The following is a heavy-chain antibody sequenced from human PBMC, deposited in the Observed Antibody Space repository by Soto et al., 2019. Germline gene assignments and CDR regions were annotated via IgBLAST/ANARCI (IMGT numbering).Heavy chain of an antibody. V-gene: IGHV3-23*01. J-gene: IGHJ4*02. D-gene: IGHD3-3*01. Sequence: GGSLRLSCAASGFTFSTCAMSWVRQAPGKGLEWVSAISRTTGVIYYADSVKGRFTISRDNSKNTMYLQMNSLRAEDTAVYYCARSAVTFWSGYYLDYWGQGTLVTVSS. CDR3: ARSAVTFWSGYYLDY. CDR1: GFTFSTCA. CDR2: ISRTTGVI.